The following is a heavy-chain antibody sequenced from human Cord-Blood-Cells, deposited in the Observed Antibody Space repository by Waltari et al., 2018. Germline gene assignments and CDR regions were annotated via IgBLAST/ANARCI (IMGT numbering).Heavy chain of an antibody. V-gene: IGHV1-69*01. Sequence: HVPLVWSGAAVTKPGSSAKVACLSSVGTFTIYAISCVRQAPGQGLEWMGGIIPIFGTANYAQKFQGRVTITADESTSTAYMELSSLRSEDTAVYYCARGRGLELAYYFDYWGQGTLVTVSS. CDR3: ARGRGLELAYYFDY. J-gene: IGHJ4*02. CDR2: IIPIFGTA. CDR1: VGTFTIYA. D-gene: IGHD1-7*01.